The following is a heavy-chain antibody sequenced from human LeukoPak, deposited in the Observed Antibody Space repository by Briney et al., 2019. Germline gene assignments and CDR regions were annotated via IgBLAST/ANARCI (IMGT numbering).Heavy chain of an antibody. D-gene: IGHD2-15*01. CDR2: FHDSGSA. Sequence: SETLSLTCTVSGDSISSYFWSWIRQPPGKGLEWIGYFHDSGSANYNPSLKSRITMSVDASKNQFSLKLRSVTAADTAVYYCARASHSVDTATPRRFDPWGQGTLVSVSS. CDR1: GDSISSYF. CDR3: ARASHSVDTATPRRFDP. J-gene: IGHJ5*02. V-gene: IGHV4-59*01.